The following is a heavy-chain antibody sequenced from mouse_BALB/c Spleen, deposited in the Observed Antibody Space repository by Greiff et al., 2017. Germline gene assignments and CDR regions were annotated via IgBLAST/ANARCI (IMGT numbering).Heavy chain of an antibody. CDR1: GFTFTDYY. CDR2: IRNKANGYTT. J-gene: IGHJ4*01. CDR3: ARGGVAPYAMDY. Sequence: EVQLVESGGGLVQPGGSLRLSCATSGFTFTDYYMSWVRQPPGKALEWLGFIRNKANGYTTEYSVSVKGRFTISRDNTQSILYLQMNTLRAEDSATYYCARGGVAPYAMDYWGQGTSVTVSS. V-gene: IGHV7-3*02. D-gene: IGHD1-1*02.